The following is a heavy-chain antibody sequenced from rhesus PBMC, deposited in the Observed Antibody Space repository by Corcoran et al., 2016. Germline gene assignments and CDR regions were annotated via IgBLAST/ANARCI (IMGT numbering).Heavy chain of an antibody. CDR3: ATLAAGGTTRYSNRFDV. V-gene: IGHV4-65*01. J-gene: IGHJ5-1*01. CDR2: IIGSSCTT. Sequence: QVQLQESGPGLVKPSETLSLTCAVSGGSISSSHWWPVICQPPGKGLECIGYIIGSSCTTYDNPSLKSRVTSSTDTSKNQFSLKLRSVTAADPAVYYGATLAAGGTTRYSNRFDVWGAGVLVTVSS. D-gene: IGHD1-20*01. CDR1: GGSISSSHW.